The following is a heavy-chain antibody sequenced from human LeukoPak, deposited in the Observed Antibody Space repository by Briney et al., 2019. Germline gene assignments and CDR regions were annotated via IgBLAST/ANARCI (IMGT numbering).Heavy chain of an antibody. CDR3: AKHQSVVRGVITQFDY. CDR1: RFTFSSYS. V-gene: IGHV3-21*04. J-gene: IGHJ4*02. Sequence: KPGGSLRLSCAAPRFTFSSYSMNWVRQAPGKGLEWVSSISSSSSYIYYADSVKGRFTISRDNAKNSLYLQMNSLRAEDTAVYYCAKHQSVVRGVITQFDYWGQGTLVTVSS. CDR2: ISSSSSYI. D-gene: IGHD3-10*01.